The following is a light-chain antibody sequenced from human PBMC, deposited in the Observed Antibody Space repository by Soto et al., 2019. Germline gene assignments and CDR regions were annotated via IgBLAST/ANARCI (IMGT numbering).Light chain of an antibody. Sequence: IVMTQSPDSLSVSLGGRATISCKAILTLFYSAKNKDYLAWYQHKAGQPPKLLLYWASTRESGVPDRFNGSGSDTDFTLTINNLQPEDAEVYYCQQYYGTPYTFGQGTKVDIK. CDR2: WAS. CDR1: LTLFYSAKNKDY. J-gene: IGKJ2*01. CDR3: QQYYGTPYT. V-gene: IGKV4-1*01.